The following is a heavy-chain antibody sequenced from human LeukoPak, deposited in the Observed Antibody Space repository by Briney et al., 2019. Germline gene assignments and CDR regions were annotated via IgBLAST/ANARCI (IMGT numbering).Heavy chain of an antibody. D-gene: IGHD3-22*01. CDR3: ARASYYDSSAYYYAFDY. V-gene: IGHV3-48*01. J-gene: IGHJ4*02. CDR2: ISSSSSTI. Sequence: GGSLRLSCAASGFTFSSYSMNWVRQAPGKGLEWVSYISSSSSTIYYADSVKGRFTISRDNAKNSLYLQMNSLRVEDTAVYYCARASYYDSSAYYYAFDYWGQGTLVTVSS. CDR1: GFTFSSYS.